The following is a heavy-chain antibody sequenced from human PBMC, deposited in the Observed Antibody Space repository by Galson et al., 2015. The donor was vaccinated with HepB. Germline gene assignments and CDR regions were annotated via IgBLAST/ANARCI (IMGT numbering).Heavy chain of an antibody. D-gene: IGHD3-10*01. CDR1: GFTFSSYA. V-gene: IGHV3-23*01. J-gene: IGHJ4*02. CDR3: AKDPEAGGAYYYGSGTDRPLDY. CDR2: ISGSGGST. Sequence: SLRLSCAASGFTFSSYAMSWVRQAPGKGLEWVSAISGSGGSTYYADSVKGRFTISRDNSKNTLYLQMNSLRAEDTAVYYCAKDPEAGGAYYYGSGTDRPLDYWGQGTLVTVSS.